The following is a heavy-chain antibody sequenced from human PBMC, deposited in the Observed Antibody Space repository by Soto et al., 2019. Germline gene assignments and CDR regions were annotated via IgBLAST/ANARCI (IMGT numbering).Heavy chain of an antibody. D-gene: IGHD3-16*01. CDR3: ARVGRTRPFRPRTFGPLL. Sequence: GASVKVSCKASGGTFSSYAISWVRQAPGQGLEWMGGIIPIFGTANYAQKFQGRVTITADESTSTAYMELSSLRSEDTAVYYCARVGRTRPFRPRTFGPLLWGQGTLVTVSS. CDR1: GGTFSSYA. CDR2: IIPIFGTA. J-gene: IGHJ4*02. V-gene: IGHV1-69*13.